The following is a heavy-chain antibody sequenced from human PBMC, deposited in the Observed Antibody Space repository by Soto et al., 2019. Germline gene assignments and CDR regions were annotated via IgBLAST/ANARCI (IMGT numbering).Heavy chain of an antibody. CDR2: INAANGNT. CDR3: ARSLMNTAMVTFYYFDY. D-gene: IGHD5-18*01. Sequence: ASVKVSCKASGYTFTTYAMHWVRQAPGQRLEWMGWINAANGNTKYSQRFQGRVTITRDTSASTAYMELSSLRSEDTAVYYCARSLMNTAMVTFYYFDYWGQGTLVTVSS. V-gene: IGHV1-3*01. CDR1: GYTFTTYA. J-gene: IGHJ4*02.